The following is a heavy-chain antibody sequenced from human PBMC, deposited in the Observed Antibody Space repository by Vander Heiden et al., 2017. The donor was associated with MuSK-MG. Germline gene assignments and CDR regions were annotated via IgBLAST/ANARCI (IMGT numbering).Heavy chain of an antibody. V-gene: IGHV4-39*07. CDR1: GGSITSSSNP. J-gene: IGHJ4*02. CDR3: ARLRDY. Sequence: QLQVQESGPGPVNPSVTPSLTCSVSGGSITSSSNPWGWIRQPPGKGLELIGTMYYSGGTYYNPSLRSRVTISVDTSKNQCSLNRSSVTAADTAVYYCARLRDYWGQGTLVTVSS. CDR2: MYYSGGT.